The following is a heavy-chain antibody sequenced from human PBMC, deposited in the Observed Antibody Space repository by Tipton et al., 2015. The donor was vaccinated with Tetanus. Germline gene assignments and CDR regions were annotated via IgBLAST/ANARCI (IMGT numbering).Heavy chain of an antibody. J-gene: IGHJ4*02. CDR2: ISSRGSSS. CDR3: ARSPGMVQWEILDY. CDR1: GFTFDSHA. Sequence: GSLRLSCTTSGFTFDSHAMAWVRRAPGKGLEWLSAISSRGSSSYSAASVKDRFSISRDNAGNTLFLQMNSLRAEDTAMYYCARSPGMVQWEILDYWGPGVLVTVSS. V-gene: IGHV3-23*01. D-gene: IGHD1-26*01.